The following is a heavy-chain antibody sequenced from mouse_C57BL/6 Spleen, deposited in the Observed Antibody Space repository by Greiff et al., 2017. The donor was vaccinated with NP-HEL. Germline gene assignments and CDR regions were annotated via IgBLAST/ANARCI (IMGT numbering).Heavy chain of an antibody. CDR2: INPNNGGT. J-gene: IGHJ2*01. D-gene: IGHD1-1*01. V-gene: IGHV1-26*01. Sequence: VQLQQSGPELVKPGASVKISCKASGYTFTDYYMNWVKQSHGKSLEWIGDINPNNGGTSYNQKFKGKATLTVDKSSSTAYMELRSLTSEDSAVYYCASTTVEDPYFDYWGQGTTLTVSS. CDR1: GYTFTDYY. CDR3: ASTTVEDPYFDY.